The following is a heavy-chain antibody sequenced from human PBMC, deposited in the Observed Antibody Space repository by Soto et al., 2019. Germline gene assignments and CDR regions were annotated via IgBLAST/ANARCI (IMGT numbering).Heavy chain of an antibody. CDR2: MNPNSGNT. CDR3: ARVRRNYLDSHWFDP. Sequence: QVQLVQSGAEVKKPGASVKVSCKASGYTFTSYDINWVRQATGQGLEWMGWMNPNSGNTGYAQKFKGRVTMTRNTSISTAYMELSSLRSEDTAVYYCARVRRNYLDSHWFDPWGQGTLVTVSS. J-gene: IGHJ5*02. D-gene: IGHD1-7*01. CDR1: GYTFTSYD. V-gene: IGHV1-8*01.